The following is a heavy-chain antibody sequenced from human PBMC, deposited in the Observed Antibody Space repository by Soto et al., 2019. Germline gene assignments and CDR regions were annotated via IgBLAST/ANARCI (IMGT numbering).Heavy chain of an antibody. D-gene: IGHD2-8*01. Sequence: EVQLVESGEGLVKPGGSLRLSCAASGFTLSNYNMNWVRQTPGKGLEWVSSIGSSTNYIYYGDSVKGRFTISRDNAKNSLYLQMNSLRAEDTAVYYCASQYMLPTNYYFYAMDVWGQGTTVTVSS. CDR1: GFTLSNYN. CDR3: ASQYMLPTNYYFYAMDV. V-gene: IGHV3-21*01. CDR2: IGSSTNYI. J-gene: IGHJ6*02.